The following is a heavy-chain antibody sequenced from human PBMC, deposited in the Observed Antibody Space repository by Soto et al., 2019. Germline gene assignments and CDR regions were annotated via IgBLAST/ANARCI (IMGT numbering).Heavy chain of an antibody. CDR3: ARDNIIAVAGPYYYYGMDV. CDR1: GGSISSYY. V-gene: IGHV4-59*01. J-gene: IGHJ6*02. D-gene: IGHD6-19*01. CDR2: IYYSGST. Sequence: TLSLTCTVSGGSISSYYWSWIRQPPGKGLEWIGYIYYSGSTNYNPSLKSRVTISVDTSKNQFSLKLSSVTAADTAVYYCARDNIIAVAGPYYYYGMDVWGQGTTVTVSS.